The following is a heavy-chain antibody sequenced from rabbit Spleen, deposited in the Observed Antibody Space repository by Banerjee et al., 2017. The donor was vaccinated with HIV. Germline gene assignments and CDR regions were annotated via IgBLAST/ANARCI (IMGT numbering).Heavy chain of an antibody. CDR1: GFSLSTSYF. CDR2: IVAGSSGST. Sequence: QSLEESGGDLVKPGASLRLTCTASGFSLSTSYFICWVRQAPGKGLEWIACIVAGSSGSTWYASWAKGRFTISKTSSTTVTLQMTSLTAADTATYFCARDLTDVIGWNFGWWGPGTLVTVS. D-gene: IGHD1-1*01. CDR3: ARDLTDVIGWNFGW. V-gene: IGHV1S40*01. J-gene: IGHJ4*01.